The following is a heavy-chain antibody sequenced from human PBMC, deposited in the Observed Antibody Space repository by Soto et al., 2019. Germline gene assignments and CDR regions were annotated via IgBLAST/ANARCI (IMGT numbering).Heavy chain of an antibody. J-gene: IGHJ4*02. V-gene: IGHV4-34*01. D-gene: IGHD3-9*01. CDR3: ARDSYDILTGYSSRGIFDY. CDR1: GGSFSGYY. CDR2: INHSGST. Sequence: SETLSLTCAVYGGSFSGYYWSWIRQPPGKGLEWIGEINHSGSTNYNPSLKSRVTISVDTSKNQFSLKLSSVTAADTAVYYCARDSYDILTGYSSRGIFDYWGQGTLVTVSS.